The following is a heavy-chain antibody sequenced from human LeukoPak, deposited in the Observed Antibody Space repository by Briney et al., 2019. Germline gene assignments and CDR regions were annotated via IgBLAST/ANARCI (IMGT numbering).Heavy chain of an antibody. V-gene: IGHV4-59*01. CDR1: GGSISSYY. CDR2: IYYSGST. CDR3: ARRGGPAAIYDWFDP. Sequence: SETLCLTCTVSGGSISSYYWSWIRQPPGKGLEWIGYIYYSGSTNYNPFLKSRVTISVDTSKNQFSLKLSSVTAADTAVYYCARRGGPAAIYDWFDPWGQGTLVTVPS. J-gene: IGHJ5*02. D-gene: IGHD2-2*01.